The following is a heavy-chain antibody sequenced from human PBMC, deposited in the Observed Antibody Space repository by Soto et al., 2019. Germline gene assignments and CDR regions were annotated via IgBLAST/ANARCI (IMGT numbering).Heavy chain of an antibody. CDR2: VYHTGTT. J-gene: IGHJ6*02. Sequence: HLQESGPGLVKPSQTLSLTCVVSGGPVSGDDLYWSWIRHLPGKGLEWIANVYHTGTTYYNPYLKSRVSMPVDTSQNQFYLTLASVTAGNTAVYYCARALVTDYNSSDYHYYFAMDVWGQGTSVTVSS. CDR1: GGPVSGDDLY. V-gene: IGHV4-31*02. CDR3: ARALVTDYNSSDYHYYFAMDV. D-gene: IGHD3-22*01.